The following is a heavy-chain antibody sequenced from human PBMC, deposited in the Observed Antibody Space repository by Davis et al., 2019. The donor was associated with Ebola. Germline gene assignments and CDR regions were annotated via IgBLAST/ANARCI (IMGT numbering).Heavy chain of an antibody. CDR1: GGTFSSHA. CDR2: ISPMFSTT. Sequence: SVKVSCKASGGTFSSHAISWVRQAPGPGLEWMGGISPMFSTTNYAEKLQGRVTITADASTCKAYMELNSLRSEDTAVYYCAREGVGGIRGVAGTGGLDYWGQGTLVTVSS. V-gene: IGHV1-69*13. CDR3: AREGVGGIRGVAGTGGLDY. J-gene: IGHJ4*02. D-gene: IGHD6-19*01.